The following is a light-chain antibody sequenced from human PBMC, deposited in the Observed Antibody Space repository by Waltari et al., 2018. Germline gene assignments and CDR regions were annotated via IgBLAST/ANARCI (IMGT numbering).Light chain of an antibody. Sequence: EIVMTQSPDTLSVSPGGRATLSCRAIQSVGTNLTWYRQRPGQPPRVLIRGASTRASGIPVRFSGSGSGTEFTLTISGLQSEDIALYFCQQYDSWPRTFGQGTRVDIK. V-gene: IGKV3D-15*01. CDR1: QSVGTN. J-gene: IGKJ1*01. CDR3: QQYDSWPRT. CDR2: GAS.